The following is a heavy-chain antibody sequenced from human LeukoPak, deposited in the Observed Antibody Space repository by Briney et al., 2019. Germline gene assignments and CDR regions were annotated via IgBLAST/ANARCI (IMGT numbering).Heavy chain of an antibody. D-gene: IGHD3-22*01. CDR1: GYTFTIYD. J-gene: IGHJ6*02. Sequence: ASVKVSCTASGYTFTIYDINWVRQATGQGLEWMGWMNPNSGNTGYAQKFQGRVTMTRNTSISTAYMELSSLRSEDTAVYYCARDQPYDSSGYYFGYYYYYGMDVWGQGTTVTVSS. CDR3: ARDQPYDSSGYYFGYYYYYGMDV. V-gene: IGHV1-8*01. CDR2: MNPNSGNT.